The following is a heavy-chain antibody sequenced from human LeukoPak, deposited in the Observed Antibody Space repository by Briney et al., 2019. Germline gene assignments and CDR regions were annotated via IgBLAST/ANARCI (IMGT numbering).Heavy chain of an antibody. Sequence: RGSPRLSCAASGFTFSSYGMHWVRQAPGKRLEWVAVIWYDGSNKYYADSVKGRFTISRDNSKNTLYLQMNSLRAEDTAVYYCARVDEMTMDVWGKGTTVTVSS. D-gene: IGHD5-24*01. V-gene: IGHV3-33*01. CDR2: IWYDGSNK. CDR1: GFTFSSYG. CDR3: ARVDEMTMDV. J-gene: IGHJ6*03.